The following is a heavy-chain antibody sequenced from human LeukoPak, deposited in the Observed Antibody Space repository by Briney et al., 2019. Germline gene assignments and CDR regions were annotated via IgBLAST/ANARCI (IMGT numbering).Heavy chain of an antibody. D-gene: IGHD5-18*01. CDR2: IYSGGST. Sequence: GGSLRLSCAASGVTVSSNYMSWVRQAPGKGLEWVSVIYSGGSTYYADSVKGRFTISRDNSKNTLYLQMNSLRAEDTAVYYCAREGYSYGVDYWGRGTLVTVSS. CDR3: AREGYSYGVDY. CDR1: GVTVSSNY. J-gene: IGHJ4*02. V-gene: IGHV3-53*01.